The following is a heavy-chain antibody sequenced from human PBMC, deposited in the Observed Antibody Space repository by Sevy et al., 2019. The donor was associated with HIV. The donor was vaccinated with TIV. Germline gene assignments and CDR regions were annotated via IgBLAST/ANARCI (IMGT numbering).Heavy chain of an antibody. CDR1: GFTFNTYS. Sequence: GGSLRLSCAASGFTFNTYSMNWIRQAPGKGLEWISYISNSGRTIYYADSVKGRFSISRDNPENSLHLQMNNLTAEDTAVYYCTRVVWQTYRFDEYWGQGTLVTVSS. J-gene: IGHJ4*02. D-gene: IGHD3-16*02. CDR3: TRVVWQTYRFDEY. CDR2: ISNSGRTI. V-gene: IGHV3-48*01.